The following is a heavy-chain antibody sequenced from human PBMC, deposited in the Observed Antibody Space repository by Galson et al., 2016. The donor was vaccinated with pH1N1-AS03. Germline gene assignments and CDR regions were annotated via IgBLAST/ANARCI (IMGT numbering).Heavy chain of an antibody. CDR2: IYWNDDI. Sequence: PALVKPTQTLTLTCTFSGFSLSTSGVGVGWIRQAPGKALEWLAIIYWNDDIRYSPSLRNRLTITKDTSKSQVVLTMTNMDPVETATYFCARAYYGDFADWFDPWGQGTLVTVSS. CDR3: ARAYYGDFADWFDP. J-gene: IGHJ5*02. CDR1: GFSLSTSGVG. V-gene: IGHV2-5*01. D-gene: IGHD4-17*01.